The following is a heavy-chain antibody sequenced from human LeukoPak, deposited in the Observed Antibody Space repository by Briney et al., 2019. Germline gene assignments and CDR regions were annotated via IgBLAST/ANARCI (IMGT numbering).Heavy chain of an antibody. CDR2: ISAYNGNT. V-gene: IGHV1-18*01. CDR3: ARGPVAMIVVVKLQGRSGYFDY. D-gene: IGHD3-22*01. CDR1: GYTFTSYG. Sequence: ASVKVSCKASGYTFTSYGISWVRQAPGQGLEWMGWISAYNGNTNYAQTLQGRVTMTTDTSTSTAYMELRSLRSDDTAVYYCARGPVAMIVVVKLQGRSGYFDYWGQGTLVTVSS. J-gene: IGHJ4*02.